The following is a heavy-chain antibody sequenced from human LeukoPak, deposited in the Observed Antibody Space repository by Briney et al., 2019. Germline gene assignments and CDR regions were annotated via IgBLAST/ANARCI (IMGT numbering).Heavy chain of an antibody. J-gene: IGHJ4*02. D-gene: IGHD1-26*01. CDR3: ARRSYSGSYNY. CDR1: GGSISSYY. V-gene: IGHV4-59*08. Sequence: SETLSLTCTVSGGSISSYYWSWIRQPPGKGLEWIGYIYYSGSTNYNPSLKSRVTVSVDTSKNQFSLKLSSVTAADTAVYYCARRSYSGSYNYWGQGTLVTVSS. CDR2: IYYSGST.